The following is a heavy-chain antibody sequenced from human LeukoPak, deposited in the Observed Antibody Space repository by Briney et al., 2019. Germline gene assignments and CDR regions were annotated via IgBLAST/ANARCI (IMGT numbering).Heavy chain of an antibody. CDR2: IYYSGST. V-gene: IGHV4-39*07. D-gene: IGHD2-2*01. CDR3: ARAACTTTRCYEVDLDNDYFDF. Sequence: PSETLSLTCTVSGDSISSSNYYWGWLRQSPGKGLEWLGSIYYSGSTYYNPSLKSRVTISVDTSKNQCSLKLSSVTAADTAVYYCARAACTTTRCYEVDLDNDYFDFWGQGTQVTVSS. J-gene: IGHJ4*02. CDR1: GDSISSSNYY.